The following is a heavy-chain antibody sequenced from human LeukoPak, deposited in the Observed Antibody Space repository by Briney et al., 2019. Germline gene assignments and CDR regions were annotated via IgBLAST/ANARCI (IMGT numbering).Heavy chain of an antibody. Sequence: GGSLRLSCAASGFTFSSYAMSWVRQAPGKGLEWVSAISGSGGSTYYADSVKGRFTFSRDNSKNTLYLQMNSLRAEDTAVYYCARESPPLGYCSDGSCEYYYYYYDMDVWGQGTTVTVSS. V-gene: IGHV3-23*01. J-gene: IGHJ6*02. CDR3: ARESPPLGYCSDGSCEYYYYYYDMDV. CDR1: GFTFSSYA. CDR2: ISGSGGST. D-gene: IGHD2-15*01.